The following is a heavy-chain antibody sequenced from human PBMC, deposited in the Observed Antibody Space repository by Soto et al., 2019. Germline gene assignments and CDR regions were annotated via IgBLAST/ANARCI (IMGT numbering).Heavy chain of an antibody. J-gene: IGHJ3*02. CDR3: ASQSPYYYDSSGPGWGAFDI. CDR1: GYSFTSYW. D-gene: IGHD3-22*01. V-gene: IGHV5-51*01. Sequence: GESLKISCKGSGYSFTSYWIGWVRQMPGKGLEWMGIIYPGDSDTRYSPSFQGQVTISADKSISTAYLQWSSLKASDTAMYYCASQSPYYYDSSGPGWGAFDIWGQGTMVTVSS. CDR2: IYPGDSDT.